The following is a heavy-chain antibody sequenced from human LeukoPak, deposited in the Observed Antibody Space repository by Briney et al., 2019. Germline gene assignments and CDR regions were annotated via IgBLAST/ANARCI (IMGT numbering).Heavy chain of an antibody. D-gene: IGHD6-13*01. CDR2: IWYDGSNK. J-gene: IGHJ6*03. CDR1: GFTFSSYG. CDR3: AKEGHSSSWYRGYYMDV. Sequence: GGSLRLSCAASGFTFSSYGMHWVRQAPGKGLEWVAVIWYDGSNKYYADSVKGRFTISRDNSKNTLYLQMNSLRAEDTAVYYCAKEGHSSSWYRGYYMDVWGKGTTVTVSS. V-gene: IGHV3-33*06.